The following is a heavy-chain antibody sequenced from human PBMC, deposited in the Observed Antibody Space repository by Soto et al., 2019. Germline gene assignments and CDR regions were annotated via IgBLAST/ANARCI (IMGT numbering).Heavy chain of an antibody. D-gene: IGHD1-20*01. V-gene: IGHV3-30*18. J-gene: IGHJ4*02. Sequence: PGGSLRLSCAASVFTFSIYGMDWVGQAPGKGLEWVAVISYDGSNKYYADSVKGRFTISRDNSKNTLYLQMNSLRAEDTAVYYCAKVGIRIKESWSQFDYWGQGTMVTGSS. CDR2: ISYDGSNK. CDR3: AKVGIRIKESWSQFDY. CDR1: VFTFSIYG.